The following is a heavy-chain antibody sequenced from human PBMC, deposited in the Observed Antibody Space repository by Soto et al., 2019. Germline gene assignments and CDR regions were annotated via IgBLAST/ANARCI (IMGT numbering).Heavy chain of an antibody. CDR2: ISSSSSTI. D-gene: IGHD6-13*01. J-gene: IGHJ6*02. V-gene: IGHV3-48*02. CDR1: EVTFSSYS. Sequence: GRSLRLSCAASEVTFSSYSMNWVRQAPGKGLEWVSYISSSSSTIYYADSVKGRFTISRDNAKNSLYLQMNSLRDEDTAVYYCARLYYSRASYGMYXLCQQTTVPISS. CDR3: ARLYYSRASYGMYX.